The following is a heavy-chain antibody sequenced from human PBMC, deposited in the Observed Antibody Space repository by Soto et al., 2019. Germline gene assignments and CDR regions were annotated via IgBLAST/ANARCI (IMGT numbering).Heavy chain of an antibody. D-gene: IGHD3-10*01. Sequence: ETLSLTCTVSGGSISSYYWSWIRQPPGKGLEWIGYIYYSGSTNYNPSLKSRVTISVDTSKNQFSLKLSSVTAADTAVYYCARAPRGNYGYPSYFDYWGQGTLVTSPQ. V-gene: IGHV4-59*01. J-gene: IGHJ4*02. CDR2: IYYSGST. CDR3: ARAPRGNYGYPSYFDY. CDR1: GGSISSYY.